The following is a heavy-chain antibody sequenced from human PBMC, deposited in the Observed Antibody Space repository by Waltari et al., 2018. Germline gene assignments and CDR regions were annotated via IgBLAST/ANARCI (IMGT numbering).Heavy chain of an antibody. Sequence: VQLQESGPGLVKPSQTLSLPCPVSGGSIRSGSSYWSWIRQPAGKGLEWIGRIYTSGSTNYNPSLKSRVTISVDTSKNQFSLKLSSVTAADTAVYYCARDILTAPDAFDIWGQGTMVTVSS. D-gene: IGHD3-9*01. CDR2: IYTSGST. V-gene: IGHV4-61*02. CDR3: ARDILTAPDAFDI. CDR1: GGSIRSGSSY. J-gene: IGHJ3*02.